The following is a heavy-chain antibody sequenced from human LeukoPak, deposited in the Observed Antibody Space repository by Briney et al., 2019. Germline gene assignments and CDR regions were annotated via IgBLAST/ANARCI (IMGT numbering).Heavy chain of an antibody. J-gene: IGHJ5*02. Sequence: PSETLSLTCTVSGGSISSSSYYWGWIRQPPGKGLEWIGSIYYSGSTYYNPSLKSRVTISVDTSKNQFSLKLSSVTAADTAVYYCARGLPYSSGWYAHRWFDPWGQGTLVTVSS. CDR3: ARGLPYSSGWYAHRWFDP. D-gene: IGHD6-19*01. CDR2: IYYSGST. CDR1: GGSISSSSYY. V-gene: IGHV4-39*07.